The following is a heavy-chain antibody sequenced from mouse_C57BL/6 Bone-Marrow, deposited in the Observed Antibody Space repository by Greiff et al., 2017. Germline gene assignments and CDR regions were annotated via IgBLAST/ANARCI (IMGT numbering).Heavy chain of an antibody. D-gene: IGHD2-5*01. V-gene: IGHV1-61*01. J-gene: IGHJ1*03. Sequence: VQLQQPGAELVRPGSSVKLSCKASGYTFPSYWMDWVKQRPGQGLEWIGNIYPYDSETHYNQKFKDKATLTVDQASSTAYMQLSSLTSEDSAVYYCAISIVKYFDVWGTGTTVTVSS. CDR1: GYTFPSYW. CDR2: IYPYDSET. CDR3: AISIVKYFDV.